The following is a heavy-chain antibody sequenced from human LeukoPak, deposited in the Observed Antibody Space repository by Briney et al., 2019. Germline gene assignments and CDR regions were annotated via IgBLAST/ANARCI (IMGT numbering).Heavy chain of an antibody. CDR2: IYTGGST. Sequence: GGSLRLSCAASGFTFSSYAMSWVRQAPGKGLEWVSVIYTGGSTDYAGSVKGRFTISRDNSKNTLYLQMNSLRAEDTAVYYCARGRDGYTFDYWGQGTLVTVSS. V-gene: IGHV3-53*01. J-gene: IGHJ4*02. D-gene: IGHD5-24*01. CDR1: GFTFSSYA. CDR3: ARGRDGYTFDY.